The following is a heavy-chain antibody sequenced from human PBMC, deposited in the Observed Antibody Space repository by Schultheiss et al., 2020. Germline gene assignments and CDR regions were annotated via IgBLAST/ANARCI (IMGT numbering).Heavy chain of an antibody. D-gene: IGHD4-17*01. CDR2: IDTSGNT. Sequence: SETLSLTCTVSGGSISSSSYYWGWIRQPPGKGLEWIGRIDTSGNTHYNPSLKSRVTISVDTAKNQFSLRLSSVTAADTAVYYCATHRPYGDLDYWGQGTLVTVSS. J-gene: IGHJ4*02. V-gene: IGHV4-39*01. CDR3: ATHRPYGDLDY. CDR1: GGSISSSSYY.